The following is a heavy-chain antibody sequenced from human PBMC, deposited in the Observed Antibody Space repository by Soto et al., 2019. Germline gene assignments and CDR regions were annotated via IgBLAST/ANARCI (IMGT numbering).Heavy chain of an antibody. D-gene: IGHD5-12*01. CDR1: GFTFSSYW. CDR3: ARESRVATSPAGY. CDR2: IKQDGSEK. Sequence: QPGGSLRLSCAASGFTFSSYWVSWVRQAPGKGLEWVANIKQDGSEKYYVDSVKGRFTISRDNAKNSLYLQMNSLRAEDTAVYYCARESRVATSPAGYWGQGTLVTVSS. J-gene: IGHJ4*02. V-gene: IGHV3-7*01.